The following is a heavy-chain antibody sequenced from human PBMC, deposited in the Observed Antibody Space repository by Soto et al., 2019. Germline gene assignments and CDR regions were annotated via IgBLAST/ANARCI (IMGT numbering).Heavy chain of an antibody. J-gene: IGHJ6*02. CDR3: ARTGPMVRGVPNYYYYYYGMDV. V-gene: IGHV4-34*01. D-gene: IGHD3-10*01. CDR2: INHSGST. CDR1: GGSFSGYY. Sequence: SETLSLTCAAYGGSFSGYYWSWIRQPPGKGLEWIGEINHSGSTNYNPSLRSRVTISVDTSKNQFSLKLSSVTAADTAVYYCARTGPMVRGVPNYYYYYYGMDVWGQGTTVT.